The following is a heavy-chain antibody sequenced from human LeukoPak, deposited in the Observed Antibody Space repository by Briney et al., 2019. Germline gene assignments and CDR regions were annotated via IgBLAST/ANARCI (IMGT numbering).Heavy chain of an antibody. CDR3: AGAMIDTAINPRNNWFDP. CDR2: ISAYNGNT. V-gene: IGHV1-18*01. J-gene: IGHJ5*02. Sequence: ASVKVSCKASGYTFTSYGISWVRQAPGQGLEWMGWISAYNGNTNYAQKLQGRVTMTTDTSTSTAYMELRSLRSDDTAVYYCAGAMIDTAINPRNNWFDPWGQGTLVTVSS. D-gene: IGHD5-18*01. CDR1: GYTFTSYG.